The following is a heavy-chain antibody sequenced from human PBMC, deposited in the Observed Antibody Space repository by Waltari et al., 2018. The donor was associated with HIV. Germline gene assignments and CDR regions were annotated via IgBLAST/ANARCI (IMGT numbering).Heavy chain of an antibody. CDR2: INAGNGST. J-gene: IGHJ5*02. V-gene: IGHV1-3*01. Sequence: QVQLVQSGAEVKKPGASVKLSCQASGYIFRDFAIPWVRPAPGQGLQWMGWINAGNGSTRYSQSFKDRLTITRDTSAKRVYLELNSLSLEDTATYYCARDGYDFWSGWPPFNWFDPWGQGTRVTVSS. D-gene: IGHD3-3*01. CDR3: ARDGYDFWSGWPPFNWFDP. CDR1: GYIFRDFA.